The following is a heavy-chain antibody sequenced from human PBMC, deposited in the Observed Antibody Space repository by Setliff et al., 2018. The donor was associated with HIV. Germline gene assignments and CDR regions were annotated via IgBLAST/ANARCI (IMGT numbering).Heavy chain of an antibody. CDR3: ATVVPAAHFDY. D-gene: IGHD2-2*01. CDR1: GGSISSGGYY. Sequence: LSLTCTVSGGSISSGGYYWSWIRQHPGKGLEWIGYISYSGSTYYNPSLKSRVTISVDSSKSQFSLNLSSVTVADTAVYYCATVVPAAHFDYWGQGTLVTVSS. J-gene: IGHJ4*02. V-gene: IGHV4-31*03. CDR2: ISYSGST.